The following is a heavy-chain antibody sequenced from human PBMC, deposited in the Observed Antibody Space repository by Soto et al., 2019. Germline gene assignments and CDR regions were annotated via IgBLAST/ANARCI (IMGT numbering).Heavy chain of an antibody. J-gene: IGHJ4*02. D-gene: IGHD2-2*01. Sequence: EVQLLESGGDLVQPRGSLRLSCAASGFTFSSYAMSWVRQAPGKGLEWVSVVSGGGATYYADSVKGRFTISRDNSKNTLYLQMNRLRVEDTAVYYSAKDRPPDIVVVIPDALDYWGQGTLVTVSS. CDR1: GFTFSSYA. CDR3: AKDRPPDIVVVIPDALDY. CDR2: VSGGGAT. V-gene: IGHV3-23*01.